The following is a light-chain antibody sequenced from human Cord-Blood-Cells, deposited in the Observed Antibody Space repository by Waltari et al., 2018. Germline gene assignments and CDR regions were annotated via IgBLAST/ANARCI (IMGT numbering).Light chain of an antibody. CDR3: QQDGSQRTWT. J-gene: IGKJ1*01. CDR1: QSVSGSY. CDR2: GAS. Sequence: EIVWTQSPGTLSLSPGESASLSCRGRQSVSGSYLAWYQQKPGKPPRLLIFGASSRASGIPDSFSGSGSGTDVSIPISRLEHEDYAVDYCQQDGSQRTWTFGQGTKVEIK. V-gene: IGKV3-20*01.